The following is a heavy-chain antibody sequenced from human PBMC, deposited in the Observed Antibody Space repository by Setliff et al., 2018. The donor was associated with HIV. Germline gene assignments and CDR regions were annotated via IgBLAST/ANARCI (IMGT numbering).Heavy chain of an antibody. CDR2: IYTGGST. Sequence: GSLRLSCAASGFTVSTNYMSWVRQAPGKGLEWVSIIYTGGSTYYADSVKGRFTISRDNSKNTLYLQLNSLRAEDTAVYYCAKHECSGGCYYYMDVWGKGIMVTVSS. J-gene: IGHJ6*03. V-gene: IGHV3-66*04. CDR1: GFTVSTNY. D-gene: IGHD2-15*01. CDR3: AKHECSGGCYYYMDV.